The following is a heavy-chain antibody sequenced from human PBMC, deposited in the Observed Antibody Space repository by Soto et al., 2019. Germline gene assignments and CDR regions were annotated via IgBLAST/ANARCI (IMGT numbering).Heavy chain of an antibody. J-gene: IGHJ6*03. CDR1: GYTFTSYD. V-gene: IGHV1-8*01. D-gene: IGHD6-6*01. Sequence: GASVKVSCKASGYTFTSYDINWVRQATGQGLEWTGWMNPNSGNTGYAQKFQGRVTMTRNTSISTAYMELSSLRSEDTAVYYCARWSSSSFYYYYMDVWGKGTTVTVSS. CDR2: MNPNSGNT. CDR3: ARWSSSSFYYYYMDV.